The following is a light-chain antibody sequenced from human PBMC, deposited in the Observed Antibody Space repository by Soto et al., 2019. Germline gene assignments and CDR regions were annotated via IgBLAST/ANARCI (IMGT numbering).Light chain of an antibody. J-gene: IGKJ1*01. CDR3: QHYNSYSES. Sequence: DIQMTQSPSTLSGSVGDRVTITCRASQTISSWLAWYQQKPGKAPKLLIYKASTLTSGVPSRFSGSGSGTEFTFTISSLQPDDFATYYCQHYNSYSESFGQGTKVELK. CDR1: QTISSW. V-gene: IGKV1-5*03. CDR2: KAS.